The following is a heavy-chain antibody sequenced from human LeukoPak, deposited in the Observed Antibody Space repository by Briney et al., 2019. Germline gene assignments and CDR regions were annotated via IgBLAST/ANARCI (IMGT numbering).Heavy chain of an antibody. CDR1: GYTFTGYY. D-gene: IGHD3-16*02. V-gene: IGHV1-2*02. J-gene: IGHJ5*02. CDR3: ARAPYDYVWGSYRRVWFDP. Sequence: ASVKVSCKASGYTFTGYYMHWVRQAPGQGLEWMGWINPNSGGTNYAQKFQGRVTMTRDTSISTAYMELSRLRSDDTAVYYWARAPYDYVWGSYRRVWFDPWGQGTLVTVSS. CDR2: INPNSGGT.